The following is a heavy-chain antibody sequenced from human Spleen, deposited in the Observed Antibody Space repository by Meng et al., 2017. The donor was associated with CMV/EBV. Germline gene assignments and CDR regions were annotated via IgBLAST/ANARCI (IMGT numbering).Heavy chain of an antibody. CDR1: GFTFDDYG. V-gene: IGHV3-20*04. D-gene: IGHD1-7*01. J-gene: IGHJ6*02. CDR3: ARGVLTGTTSGLGYYYGMDV. Sequence: SCAASGFTFDDYGMSWVRQAPGKGLEWVAGINWNGGSTGYADSVKGRFTISRDNAKNSLYLQMNSLRAEDTALYYCARGVLTGTTSGLGYYYGMDVWGQGTTVTVSS. CDR2: INWNGGST.